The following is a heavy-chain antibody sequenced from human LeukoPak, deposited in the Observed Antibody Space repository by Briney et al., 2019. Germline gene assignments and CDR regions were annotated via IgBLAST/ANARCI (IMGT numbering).Heavy chain of an antibody. CDR3: AGLYCYDSSGYDPVDY. J-gene: IGHJ4*02. CDR1: GGSFSGYY. D-gene: IGHD3-22*01. Sequence: SETLSLTCAVYGGSFSGYYWSWIRQPPGKGLEWIGEINHSGSTNYNPSLKSRVTISVDTSKNQFSLKLSSVTAADTAVYYCAGLYCYDSSGYDPVDYWGQGTLVTVSS. CDR2: INHSGST. V-gene: IGHV4-34*01.